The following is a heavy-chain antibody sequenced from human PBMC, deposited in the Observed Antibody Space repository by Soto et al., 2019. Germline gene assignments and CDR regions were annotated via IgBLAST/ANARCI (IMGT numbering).Heavy chain of an antibody. J-gene: IGHJ4*02. Sequence: ASVKVSFKASGYTFTSYGISWLRQAPGQGLEWMGWISAYNGNTNYAQKLQGRVTMTTDTSTSTAYMELRSLRSDDTAVYYCAINTAMASDYWGQGTLVTVSS. D-gene: IGHD5-18*01. CDR3: AINTAMASDY. CDR1: GYTFTSYG. V-gene: IGHV1-18*01. CDR2: ISAYNGNT.